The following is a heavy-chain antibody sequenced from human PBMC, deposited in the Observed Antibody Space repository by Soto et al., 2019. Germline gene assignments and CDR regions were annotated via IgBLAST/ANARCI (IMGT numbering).Heavy chain of an antibody. J-gene: IGHJ4*02. CDR3: ARTDNVGNYPH. D-gene: IGHD2-15*01. CDR1: GDTFSSGDI. CDR2: IDHSGTT. V-gene: IGHV4-38-2*01. Sequence: PSESLRLTCAVSGDTFSSGDIWSWLRPPPGKGLEYIDSIDHSGTTYYTPSLMSRVTISVDTSKNPFSLHMRSVTAADSAVYYCARTDNVGNYPHCGQGTLVTVSS.